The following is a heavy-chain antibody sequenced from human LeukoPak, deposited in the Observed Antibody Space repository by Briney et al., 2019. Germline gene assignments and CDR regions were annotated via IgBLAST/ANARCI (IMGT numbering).Heavy chain of an antibody. CDR1: GGSISRNY. V-gene: IGHV4-4*09. D-gene: IGHD1-26*01. CDR2: IHSSGYT. Sequence: SETLSLTCTVSGGSISRNYWAWIRQPPGQGLKWIAYIHSSGYTNYNPFLRSRVTISVDTSKNEFSLKVTSVTAADTAVYYCAQQQGPTIGSYDYFDPRGQGTLVTVSS. CDR3: AQQQGPTIGSYDYFDP. J-gene: IGHJ5*02.